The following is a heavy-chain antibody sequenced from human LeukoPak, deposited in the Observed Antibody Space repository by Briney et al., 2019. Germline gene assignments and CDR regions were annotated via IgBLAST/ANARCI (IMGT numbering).Heavy chain of an antibody. D-gene: IGHD1-26*01. CDR3: ARHGIVGARAAFDI. Sequence: KSSETLSLTCTVSGGSISSSSYYWGWIRQPPGKGLEWIGSIYYSGSTYYNPSLKSRVTISVDTSKNQFSLKLSSVTAADTAVYYCARHGIVGARAAFDIWGQGTMVTVSS. V-gene: IGHV4-39*01. J-gene: IGHJ3*02. CDR1: GGSISSSSYY. CDR2: IYYSGST.